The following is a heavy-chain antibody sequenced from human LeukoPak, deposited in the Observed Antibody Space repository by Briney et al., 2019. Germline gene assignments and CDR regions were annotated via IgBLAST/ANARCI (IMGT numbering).Heavy chain of an antibody. D-gene: IGHD1-20*01. CDR3: AIEYNSRATFDY. CDR2: IHSSGNYI. J-gene: IGHJ4*02. Sequence: GGSLRLSCAASASGVAFSSHSMNWVRQAPGKGLEWISYIHSSGNYIFYAASVKGRFAVSRDNARNSLFLQMNNLRAEDTAIYYCAIEYNSRATFDYWGQGTLVSVSS. CDR1: ASGVAFSSHS. V-gene: IGHV3-21*05.